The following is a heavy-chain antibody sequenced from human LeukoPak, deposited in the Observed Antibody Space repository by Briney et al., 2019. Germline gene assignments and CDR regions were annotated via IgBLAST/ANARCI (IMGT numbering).Heavy chain of an antibody. CDR2: ISWNSGSI. D-gene: IGHD1-1*01. Sequence: GRSLTLSCAASGFTFDDYAMHWVRQAPGKGLEWVSGISWNSGSIGYADSVKGRFTIYRDNAKNSLYLQMNSLRAEDTALYYCAKTRGYNWNDESPLDYWGQGTLVTVSS. V-gene: IGHV3-9*01. J-gene: IGHJ4*02. CDR3: AKTRGYNWNDESPLDY. CDR1: GFTFDDYA.